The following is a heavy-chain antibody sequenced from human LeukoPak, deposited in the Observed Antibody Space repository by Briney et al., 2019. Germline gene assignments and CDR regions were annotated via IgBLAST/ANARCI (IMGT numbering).Heavy chain of an antibody. Sequence: GGSLRLSCAASGFTFSSYAMSWVRQAPGKGLGWVAVISYDGSNKYYADSVKGRFTISRDNSKNTLYLQMNSLRAEDTAVYYCARAAAGLYYFDYWGQGTLVTVSS. J-gene: IGHJ4*02. V-gene: IGHV3-30*04. CDR1: GFTFSSYA. CDR3: ARAAAGLYYFDY. D-gene: IGHD6-13*01. CDR2: ISYDGSNK.